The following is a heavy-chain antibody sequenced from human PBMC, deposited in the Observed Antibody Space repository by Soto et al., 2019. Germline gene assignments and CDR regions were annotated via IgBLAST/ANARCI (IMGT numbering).Heavy chain of an antibody. J-gene: IGHJ4*01. CDR2: ISYDGSNK. D-gene: IGHD3-22*01. CDR3: AKGRHYYDSSGYYTLLDY. Sequence: GGSLRLSCAASGFTFSSYGMHWVRQAPGKGLEWVAVISYDGSNKYYADSVKGRFTISRDNSKNTLYLQMNSLRAEDTAVYYCAKGRHYYDSSGYYTLLDYWGQGTLVTVSS. CDR1: GFTFSSYG. V-gene: IGHV3-30*18.